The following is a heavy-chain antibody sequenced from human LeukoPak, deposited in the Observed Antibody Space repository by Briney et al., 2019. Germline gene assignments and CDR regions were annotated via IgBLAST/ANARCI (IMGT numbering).Heavy chain of an antibody. CDR1: GYTFASYG. Sequence: GASVKVSCKASGYTFASYGISWVRQAPGQGLEWMGWISAYNGNTNYAQKLQGRVTMTTDTSTSTAYMELRSLRSDDTAVYYCARGREVLRYFDWLVEPFDYWGQGTLVTVSS. CDR2: ISAYNGNT. CDR3: ARGREVLRYFDWLVEPFDY. J-gene: IGHJ4*02. D-gene: IGHD3-9*01. V-gene: IGHV1-18*01.